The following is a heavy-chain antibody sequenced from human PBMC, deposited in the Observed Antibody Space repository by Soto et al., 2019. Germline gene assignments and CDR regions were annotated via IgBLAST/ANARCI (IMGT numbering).Heavy chain of an antibody. D-gene: IGHD3-22*01. Sequence: QLQLQESGPGLVKPSETLSLTCTVSGGSISSSSYYWGWIRQPPGKGLEWIGSIYYSGSTYYNPSLKSRVTTSVDTSKNQFSLKLSSVTAADTAVYYCARRGYYYDSSGYPSVWYWGQGTLVTVSS. CDR3: ARRGYYYDSSGYPSVWY. CDR1: GGSISSSSYY. V-gene: IGHV4-39*01. CDR2: IYYSGST. J-gene: IGHJ4*02.